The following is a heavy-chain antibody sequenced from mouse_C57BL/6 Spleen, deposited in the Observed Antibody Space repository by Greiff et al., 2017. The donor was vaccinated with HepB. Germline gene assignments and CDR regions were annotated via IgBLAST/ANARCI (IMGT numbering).Heavy chain of an antibody. V-gene: IGHV1-50*01. J-gene: IGHJ1*03. Sequence: VKLQQPGAELVKPGASVKLSCKASGYTFTSYWMQWVKQRPGQGLEWIGEIDPSDSYTNYNQKFKGKATLTVDTSSSTAYMQLSSLTSEDSAVYYCARGYGSSYPWYFDVWGTGTTVTVSS. CDR3: ARGYGSSYPWYFDV. CDR1: GYTFTSYW. CDR2: IDPSDSYT. D-gene: IGHD1-1*01.